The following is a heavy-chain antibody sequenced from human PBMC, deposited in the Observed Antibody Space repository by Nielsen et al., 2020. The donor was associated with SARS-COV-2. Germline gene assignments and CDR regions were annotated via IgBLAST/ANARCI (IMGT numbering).Heavy chain of an antibody. CDR1: GFTFSSYW. CDR2: INSDGSFT. D-gene: IGHD3-16*01. CDR3: ARVTGYYDYVWGTELWDV. Sequence: GGSLRLSCAASGFTFSSYWMHWVRQAPGKGLVWVSRINSDGSFTSYADSVKGRFTISRDNAKNSLYLQMNSLRAEDTAVYYCARVTGYYDYVWGTELWDVWGKGTTVTVSS. J-gene: IGHJ6*04. V-gene: IGHV3-74*01.